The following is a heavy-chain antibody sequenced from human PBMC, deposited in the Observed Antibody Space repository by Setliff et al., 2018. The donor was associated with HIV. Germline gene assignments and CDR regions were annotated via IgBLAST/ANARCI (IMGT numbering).Heavy chain of an antibody. J-gene: IGHJ3*02. CDR3: ARDYFDSSAYHYGFGAFDI. D-gene: IGHD3-22*01. CDR1: GYTFTSYY. CDR2: INPSGGSA. Sequence: ASLPFSCPASGYTFTSYYLHWVRQAPGQGLEWMGMINPSGGSASYAQKFQGRVTMSRDTSTSTGYMERSSLRSEDTAVYYCARDYFDSSAYHYGFGAFDIWGQGTMVTVSS. V-gene: IGHV1-46*01.